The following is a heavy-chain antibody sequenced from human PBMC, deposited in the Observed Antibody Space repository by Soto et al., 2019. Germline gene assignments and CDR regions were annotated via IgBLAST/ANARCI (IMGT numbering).Heavy chain of an antibody. CDR1: GYDFNTNW. D-gene: IGHD3-3*01. CDR2: MYPGDSDT. CDR3: ARLPRDCNKTSCYYADH. V-gene: IGHV5-51*01. J-gene: IGHJ4*02. Sequence: HGESLKISCRGSGYDFNTNWLGWVRQLPGRGLEWVGIMYPGDSDTRYNPSLQGHVTLSVDVTVSTAFLQWRSLETSDTGMYFCARLPRDCNKTSCYYADHWGQGTQVTVSS.